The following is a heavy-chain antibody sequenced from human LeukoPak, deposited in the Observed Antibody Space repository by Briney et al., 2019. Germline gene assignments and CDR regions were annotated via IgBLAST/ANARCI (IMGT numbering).Heavy chain of an antibody. CDR2: IWSDGSYK. J-gene: IGHJ4*02. Sequence: GGSLRLSCAASGFTFSKFGMHWVRQALGKGLEWVAVIWSDGSYKNYADSVKGRFSISRDNSKNTLYLQMNSLRADDTAVYYCTREASKGYYDTSGYYYDYWGQGTLVTVSS. D-gene: IGHD3-22*01. CDR3: TREASKGYYDTSGYYYDY. CDR1: GFTFSKFG. V-gene: IGHV3-33*01.